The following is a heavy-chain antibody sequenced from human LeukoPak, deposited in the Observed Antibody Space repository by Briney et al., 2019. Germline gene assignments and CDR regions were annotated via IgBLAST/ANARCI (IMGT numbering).Heavy chain of an antibody. J-gene: IGHJ4*02. CDR1: GFTFSHYG. CDR3: AKDQRAVAGTCFDN. CDR2: IWNDGSNN. Sequence: PERSLKLSCAASGFTFSHYGMHWVRQAPGKGLEWVAVIWNDGSNNYYADSVKGRFTISRDNSNNTLYLQMKTLSAEDTAVYYCAKDQRAVAGTCFDNWGQGTLVTVSS. V-gene: IGHV3-33*06. D-gene: IGHD6-19*01.